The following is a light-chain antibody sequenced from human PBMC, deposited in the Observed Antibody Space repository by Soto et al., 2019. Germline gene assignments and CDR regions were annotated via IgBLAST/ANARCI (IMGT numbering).Light chain of an antibody. CDR1: QSVLYSSNNKNY. V-gene: IGKV4-1*01. CDR2: WAS. CDR3: QQCYSTLWT. Sequence: DIVMTQSPDSLAVSLGERSTINCMSNQSVLYSSNNKNYLAWYQQKPGQPPKLLISWASSRRSGVPDRFNGSGSGTDFTLTISSLQAEDVAVYYCQQCYSTLWTFGQGTKVEIK. J-gene: IGKJ1*01.